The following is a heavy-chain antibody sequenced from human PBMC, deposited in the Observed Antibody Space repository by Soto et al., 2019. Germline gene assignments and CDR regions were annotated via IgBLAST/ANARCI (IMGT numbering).Heavy chain of an antibody. CDR2: ISAYNGNT. J-gene: IGHJ6*03. V-gene: IGHV1-18*01. D-gene: IGHD6-19*01. CDR1: GYTFTIYG. CDR3: ARVVGAVAGSRGGYYYSMDV. Sequence: VQLVQSGAEVKKPGASVKVSCKASGYTFTIYGINWVRQATGQGLEWMGWISAYNGNTNYAQKLQGRVTMTTDTSTSTAYIELRRPRSDDTAVYYCARVVGAVAGSRGGYYYSMDVCGKGTTVTVSS.